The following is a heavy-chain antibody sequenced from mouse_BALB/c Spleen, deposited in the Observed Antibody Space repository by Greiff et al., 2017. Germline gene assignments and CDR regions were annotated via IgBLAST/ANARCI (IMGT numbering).Heavy chain of an antibody. CDR3: AREGTGTEGDDY. CDR1: GFTFSSYA. Sequence: EVQLVESGGGLVKPGGSLKLSCAASGFTFSSYAMSWVRQTPEKRLEWVASISSGGSTYYPDSVKGRFTISRDNARNILYLQMSSLRSEDTAMYYCAREGTGTEGDDYWGQGTTLTVSS. D-gene: IGHD4-1*01. J-gene: IGHJ2*01. V-gene: IGHV5-6-5*01. CDR2: ISSGGST.